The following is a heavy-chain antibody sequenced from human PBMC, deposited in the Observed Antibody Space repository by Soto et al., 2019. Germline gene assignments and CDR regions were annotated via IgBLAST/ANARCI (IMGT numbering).Heavy chain of an antibody. Sequence: PSETLSLTCGVYGGSLSDNNWNWVRQAPGKGLEWVSFLSPSYPYTSYADSVKGRFTIPGDNAKNSVSLQMNSLRADDTGVYYCARRPENFWSGYPEAFDYWGPGTLVTVSS. CDR1: GGSLSDNN. CDR3: ARRPENFWSGYPEAFDY. J-gene: IGHJ4*02. D-gene: IGHD3-3*01. CDR2: LSPSYPYT. V-gene: IGHV3-21*03.